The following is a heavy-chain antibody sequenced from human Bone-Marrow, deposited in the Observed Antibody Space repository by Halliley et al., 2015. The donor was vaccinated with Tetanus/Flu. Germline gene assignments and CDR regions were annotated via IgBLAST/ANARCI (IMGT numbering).Heavy chain of an antibody. CDR3: ARHTSGGSDDAFQI. CDR1: GYSFPNYW. CDR2: LYPGDSDT. J-gene: IGHJ3*02. Sequence: VQLVQSGAEVKKPGESLTISCKASGYSFPNYWIGWVRQMPGKGLEWMGILYPGDSDTRYGPSFQGQVTTSADKSTSTAYLQWRSLKASDTAMYYCARHTSGGSDDAFQIWGQGTMVTVSS. D-gene: IGHD1-26*01. V-gene: IGHV5-51*01.